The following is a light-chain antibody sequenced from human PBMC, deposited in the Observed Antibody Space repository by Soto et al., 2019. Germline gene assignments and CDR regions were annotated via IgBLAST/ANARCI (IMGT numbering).Light chain of an antibody. CDR2: DVT. CDR3: CSYAGSSSFRVL. V-gene: IGLV2-11*01. CDR1: NSDVGTYNY. J-gene: IGLJ2*01. Sequence: QSVLTQPRSVSGSTGQSVTISCTGTNSDVGTYNYVSWYQQHPGKAPKLIIYDVTKRPSGVPDRFSGSKSGNTASLIISGLQAADEAEYYCCCCSYAGSSSFRVLFGGGTKVTVL.